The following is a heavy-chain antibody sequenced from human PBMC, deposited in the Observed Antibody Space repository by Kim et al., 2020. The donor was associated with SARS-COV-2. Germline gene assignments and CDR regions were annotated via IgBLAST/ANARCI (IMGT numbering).Heavy chain of an antibody. Sequence: GGSLRLSCAASGFTFSSYGMHWVRQAPGKGLEWVAVISYDGSNKYYADSVKGRFTISRDNSKNTLYLQMNSLRAEDTAVYYCARDPDHTYSSSWYDMGWFDPWGQGTLVTVSS. CDR1: GFTFSSYG. V-gene: IGHV3-33*05. CDR3: ARDPDHTYSSSWYDMGWFDP. D-gene: IGHD6-13*01. J-gene: IGHJ5*02. CDR2: ISYDGSNK.